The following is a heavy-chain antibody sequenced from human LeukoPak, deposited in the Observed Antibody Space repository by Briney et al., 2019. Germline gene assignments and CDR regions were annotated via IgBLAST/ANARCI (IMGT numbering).Heavy chain of an antibody. Sequence: GESLKISCKGSGYSFTSYWIGWVRQMPGKGLEWMGIIYPGDSDTKYSPSFQGQVTISADKSISTAYLQWSSLKASDTAMYYCARQVSDCSGGSCYRDAFDIWGQXTXXXVXS. J-gene: IGHJ3*02. D-gene: IGHD2-15*01. CDR3: ARQVSDCSGGSCYRDAFDI. CDR2: IYPGDSDT. CDR1: GYSFTSYW. V-gene: IGHV5-51*01.